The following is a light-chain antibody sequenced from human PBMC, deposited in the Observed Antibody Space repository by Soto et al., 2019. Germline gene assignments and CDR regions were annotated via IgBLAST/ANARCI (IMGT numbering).Light chain of an antibody. V-gene: IGLV1-44*01. J-gene: IGLJ1*01. Sequence: QSALTQPPSASGTPGQRVTISCSGSTSNIGSNTVNWYQQLPGTAPKLLIYSNTQRPSGVPDRFSGSKSGTSASLAISGLQSEDEADYYCAAWDDSLSGYVFGTGTKV. CDR1: TSNIGSNT. CDR2: SNT. CDR3: AAWDDSLSGYV.